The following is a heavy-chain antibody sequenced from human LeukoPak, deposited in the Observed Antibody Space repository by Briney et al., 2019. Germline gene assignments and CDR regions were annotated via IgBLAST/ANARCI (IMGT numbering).Heavy chain of an antibody. V-gene: IGHV4-59*01. CDR1: GGSISSYY. CDR2: IYYSGST. D-gene: IGHD6-13*01. CDR3: ARGLVAAAEIGHDAFDI. J-gene: IGHJ3*02. Sequence: SETLSLTCTVSGGSISSYYWSWIRQPPGKGLEWIGYIYYSGSTNYNPSLKSRVTISVDTSKNQFSLKLSSVTAADTAVYYCARGLVAAAEIGHDAFDIWSQGTMVTVSS.